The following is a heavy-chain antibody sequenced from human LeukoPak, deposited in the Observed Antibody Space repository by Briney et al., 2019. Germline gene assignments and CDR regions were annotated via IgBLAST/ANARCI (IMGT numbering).Heavy chain of an antibody. CDR1: GITFNRYA. D-gene: IGHD3-22*01. J-gene: IGHJ4*02. CDR2: ISGSGGGT. Sequence: GGSLGLSCAASGITFNRYAMYAMNWVRQAPGRGLEWVSSISGSGGGTYYSDSVKGRFTISRDNSKNTLYLQMNSLRAEDTAVYYCATDYYDSSGYYLDYWRQGTLVTVSS. CDR3: ATDYYDSSGYYLDY. V-gene: IGHV3-23*01.